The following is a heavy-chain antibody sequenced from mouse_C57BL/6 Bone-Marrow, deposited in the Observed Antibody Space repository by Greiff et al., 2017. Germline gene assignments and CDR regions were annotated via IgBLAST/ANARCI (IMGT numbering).Heavy chain of an antibody. CDR1: GYNIKDYY. D-gene: IGHD2-5*01. Sequence: VQLQQSGAELVKPGASVKLSCTASGYNIKDYYMHWVKQRTEQGLEWIGSIDPEDGETKYAPKFQGKATITADTASNPAYLQLSSLTSEDDAVYYYAREYSNGCFEFWGTGTTVTVSS. CDR3: AREYSNGCFEF. CDR2: IDPEDGET. V-gene: IGHV14-2*01. J-gene: IGHJ1*03.